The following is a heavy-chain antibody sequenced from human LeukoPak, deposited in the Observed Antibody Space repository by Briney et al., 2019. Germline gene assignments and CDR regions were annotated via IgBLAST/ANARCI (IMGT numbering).Heavy chain of an antibody. CDR3: ARVPLAEVGLDY. D-gene: IGHD1-1*01. J-gene: IGHJ4*02. CDR2: IHHGGST. V-gene: IGHV4-4*02. Sequence: SGTLSLTCAVSGVSISSSNWWSWVRQPPGKGLEWIGEIHHGGSTTKIPSLKSRVSLSVDKSRNQFSLKMSAVTAADTAMYYCARVPLAEVGLDYWGQGTLVTVSS. CDR1: GVSISSSNW.